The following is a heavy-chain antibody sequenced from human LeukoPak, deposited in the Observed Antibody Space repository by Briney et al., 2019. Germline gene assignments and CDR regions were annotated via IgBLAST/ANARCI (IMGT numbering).Heavy chain of an antibody. J-gene: IGHJ4*02. CDR2: IYYSGST. CDR3: ARSRPYSSSWYFFDY. V-gene: IGHV4-59*08. CDR1: GRSISSYY. Sequence: KTSETLSLTCTVSGRSISSYYWSWLRQPPGKGLEWIGYIYYSGSTNYNPSLKSRVTISVDTSKNQFSLKLSSVTAADTAVYYCARSRPYSSSWYFFDYWGQGTPVTVSS. D-gene: IGHD6-13*01.